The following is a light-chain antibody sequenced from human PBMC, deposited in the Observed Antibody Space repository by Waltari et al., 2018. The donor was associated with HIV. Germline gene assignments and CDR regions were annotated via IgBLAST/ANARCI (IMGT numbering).Light chain of an antibody. Sequence: SYEVTQPPSVAVSTGQTASITCSGYELGDKYTCWYQQKPGQSPLLVIYQDNQRPSGIPERFSGSSSGHTATLTISGTLPMDEADYYCQAWGSTTSGVFGRGTKLTVL. J-gene: IGLJ2*01. CDR1: ELGDKY. CDR2: QDN. V-gene: IGLV3-1*01. CDR3: QAWGSTTSGV.